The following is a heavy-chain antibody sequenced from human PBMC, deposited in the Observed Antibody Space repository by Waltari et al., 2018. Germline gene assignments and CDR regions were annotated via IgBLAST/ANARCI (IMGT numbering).Heavy chain of an antibody. CDR1: GYSLRSGYY. Sequence: QVQLHESGPGLVKSSETLSLTCAVSGYSLRSGYYWGWIRQPPGKGLEWIGTIYQSGSTYYNPSLKSRITISLDTSKNQFSLKLNSVTAADTAVYYCARHQVGGRDFEYWGQGTLVTVSS. CDR3: ARHQVGGRDFEY. V-gene: IGHV4-38-2*01. CDR2: IYQSGST. D-gene: IGHD1-26*01. J-gene: IGHJ4*02.